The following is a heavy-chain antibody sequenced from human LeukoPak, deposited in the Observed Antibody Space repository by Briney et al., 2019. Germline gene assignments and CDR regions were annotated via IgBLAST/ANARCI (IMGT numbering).Heavy chain of an antibody. CDR1: GGTFSSYA. V-gene: IGHV1-46*01. D-gene: IGHD3-22*01. Sequence: ASVKVSCKASGGTFSSYAISWVRQAPGQGLEWMGIINPSGGSTSYAQKFQGRVTMTRDMSTSTVYMGLSSLRSEDTAVYYCARDQGYYDSSGYPPFDYWGQGTLVTVSS. J-gene: IGHJ4*02. CDR3: ARDQGYYDSSGYPPFDY. CDR2: INPSGGST.